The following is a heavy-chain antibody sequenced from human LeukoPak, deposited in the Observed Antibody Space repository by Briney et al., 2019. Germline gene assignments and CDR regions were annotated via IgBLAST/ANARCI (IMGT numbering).Heavy chain of an antibody. CDR3: ARAAQLDFWAHGMGV. CDR2: ISSSGSTI. Sequence: PGGSLRLSCAASGFTFSSYEMNWVRQAPGKGLEWVSYISSSGSTIYYADSVKGRFTISRDNAKNSLYLQMNSLRAEDTAVYYCARAAQLDFWAHGMGVWGQGTTVTVSS. J-gene: IGHJ6*02. V-gene: IGHV3-48*03. CDR1: GFTFSSYE. D-gene: IGHD3-3*01.